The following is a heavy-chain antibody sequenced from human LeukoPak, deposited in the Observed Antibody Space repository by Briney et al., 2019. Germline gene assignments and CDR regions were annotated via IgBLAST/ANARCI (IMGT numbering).Heavy chain of an antibody. J-gene: IGHJ6*02. D-gene: IGHD6-13*01. CDR3: ARDGPPAERQLVGNYYYYYGMDV. CDR2: IWYDGSNK. Sequence: GGSLRLSCAASGFTFSSYGMHWVRQAPGKGLEWVAVIWYDGSNKYYADSVKGRFTISRDNSKNTLYLQMNSLRAEDTAVYYCARDGPPAERQLVGNYYYYYGMDVWGQGTTVTVSS. V-gene: IGHV3-33*01. CDR1: GFTFSSYG.